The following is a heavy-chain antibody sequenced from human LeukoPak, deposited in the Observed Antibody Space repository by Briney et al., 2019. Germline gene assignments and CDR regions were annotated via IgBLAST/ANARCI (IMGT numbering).Heavy chain of an antibody. CDR3: ATYYYGSGGTFDI. CDR1: GFTFSSYA. V-gene: IGHV3-23*01. Sequence: GGSLRLSCAASGFTFSSYAMSWVRQAPGKGLEWVSAISGSGGSTYYADSVKGRFTISRDNSKNTLYLQMNSLRAEDMDVYYCATYYYGSGGTFDIWGQGTMVTVSS. CDR2: ISGSGGST. J-gene: IGHJ3*02. D-gene: IGHD3-10*01.